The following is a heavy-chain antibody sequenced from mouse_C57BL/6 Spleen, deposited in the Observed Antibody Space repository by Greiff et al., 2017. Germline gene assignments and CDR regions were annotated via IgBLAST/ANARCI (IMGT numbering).Heavy chain of an antibody. J-gene: IGHJ1*03. CDR1: GFTFSSYA. D-gene: IGHD1-1*01. CDR2: ISDGGSYT. V-gene: IGHV5-4*03. CDR3: ARAPTVPYWYFDV. Sequence: EVKVVESGGGLVKPGGSLKLSCAASGFTFSSYAMSWVRQTPEKRLEWVATISDGGSYTYYPDNVKGRFTISRDNAKNNLYLQMSHLKSEDTAMYYGARAPTVPYWYFDVWGTGTTVTVSS.